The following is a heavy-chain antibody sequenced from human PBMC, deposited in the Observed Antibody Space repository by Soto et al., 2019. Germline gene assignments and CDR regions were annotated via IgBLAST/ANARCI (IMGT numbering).Heavy chain of an antibody. V-gene: IGHV4-30-4*01. CDR3: ARMTTVTSIIDY. Sequence: PSETLSLTCAVSCGSISSGDYYWSWIRQPPGKGLEWIGYIYYSGSTYYNPSLKSRVTISVDTSKNQFSLKLSSVTAADTAVYYCARMTTVTSIIDYWGQGTLVTVSS. CDR1: CGSISSGDYY. CDR2: IYYSGST. J-gene: IGHJ4*02. D-gene: IGHD4-17*01.